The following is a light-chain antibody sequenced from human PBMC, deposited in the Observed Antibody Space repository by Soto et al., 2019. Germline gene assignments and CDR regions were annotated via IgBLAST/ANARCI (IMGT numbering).Light chain of an antibody. CDR2: GNN. Sequence: QSVLTQPPSESGTPGQTVTISSSGSSSNIGTNYVFWYQHLPGTAPKLLIYGNNQRPSGVPDRFSGSRSGTSASLAISGLRSEDEADYYCAVWDDSLSGVVFGGGTKLTVL. CDR3: AVWDDSLSGVV. J-gene: IGLJ3*02. CDR1: SSNIGTNY. V-gene: IGLV1-47*01.